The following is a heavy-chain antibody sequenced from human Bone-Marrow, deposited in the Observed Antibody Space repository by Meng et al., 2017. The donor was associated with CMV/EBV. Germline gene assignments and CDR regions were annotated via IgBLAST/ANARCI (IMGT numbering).Heavy chain of an antibody. CDR3: ARGGLRKDFDY. Sequence: EVQLLESGGGLLQPGGSLRLSCAASGFTFSNYAMSWVRQAPGKGLDWVSGISGSAGSSYYADSVQGRFTISRDSSKNTLYLQMNSLRAEDTAVYYCARGGLRKDFDYWGQGTLVTVSS. CDR2: ISGSAGSS. J-gene: IGHJ4*02. D-gene: IGHD4-17*01. CDR1: GFTFSNYA. V-gene: IGHV3-23*01.